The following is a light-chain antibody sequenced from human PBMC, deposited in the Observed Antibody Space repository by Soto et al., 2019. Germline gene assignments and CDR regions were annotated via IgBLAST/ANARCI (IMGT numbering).Light chain of an antibody. V-gene: IGKV3-15*01. CDR3: QPYGDPPIT. Sequence: DRVMTQSPDTLSVSPGERVSLSCRASQSVNHNLAWYQQKPGQAPRLLIFDKSSRAPGVPARFSGSGNGKDFTLTISRLEPEEFVVYSCQPYGDPPITCGQRTGLEI. CDR2: DKS. J-gene: IGKJ5*01. CDR1: QSVNHN.